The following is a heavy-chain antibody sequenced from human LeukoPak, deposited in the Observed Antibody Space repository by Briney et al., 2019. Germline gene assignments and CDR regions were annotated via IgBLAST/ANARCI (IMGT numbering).Heavy chain of an antibody. CDR1: GGSFSGYY. CDR2: INHSGST. J-gene: IGHJ6*02. D-gene: IGHD3-22*01. CDR3: ARMRITMIVVVPAYYGMDV. Sequence: SETLSLTCAVYGGSFSGYYWSWIRQPPGKGLEWIGEINHSGSTNYNPSLKSRVTISVDTSKNQFSLKLSSVTAADTAVYYCARMRITMIVVVPAYYGMDVWGQGTTVTVS. V-gene: IGHV4-34*01.